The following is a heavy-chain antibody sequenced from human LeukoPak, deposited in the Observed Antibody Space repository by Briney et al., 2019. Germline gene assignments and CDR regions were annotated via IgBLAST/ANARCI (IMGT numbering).Heavy chain of an antibody. D-gene: IGHD4-11*01. Sequence: ASVKVSCKASGGTFSSYAISGVRQAPGQGLEWMGGIIPIFGTANYAQKFQGRVTITADKSTSTAYMELRSLRSEDTAVYYCARSTATPYYYYYMDVWGKGTTVTVSS. CDR1: GGTFSSYA. J-gene: IGHJ6*03. CDR2: IIPIFGTA. V-gene: IGHV1-69*06. CDR3: ARSTATPYYYYYMDV.